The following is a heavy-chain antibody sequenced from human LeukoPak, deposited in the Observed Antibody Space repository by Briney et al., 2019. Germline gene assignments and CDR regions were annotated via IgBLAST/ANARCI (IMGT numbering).Heavy chain of an antibody. CDR1: LDSTTSNF. V-gene: IGHV4-4*02. Sequence: KTSETLSLTCTVSLDSTTSNFWSWVCQPPGKGLEWIGEIHRSGSPNYNPSLQSRVTISIDRSRNQIALELSSVTAADTAVYYCAREILGGFSPGAYWGQGTLVTVSS. J-gene: IGHJ4*02. CDR3: AREILGGFSPGAY. D-gene: IGHD3-10*01. CDR2: IHRSGSP.